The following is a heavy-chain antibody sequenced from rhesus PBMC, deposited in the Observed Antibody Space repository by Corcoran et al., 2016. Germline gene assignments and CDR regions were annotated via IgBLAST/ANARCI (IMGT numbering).Heavy chain of an antibody. D-gene: IGHD3-22*01. CDR2: TIPLVGIT. V-gene: IGHV1-198*02. CDR3: ARGDWSDYLWGLDS. J-gene: IGHJ6*01. CDR1: GFTFGSYA. Sequence: QVQLVQSGAEVKKPGASVKVSCKASGFTFGSYAISWVRQAPGQGLEWRGVTIPLVGITNYAGKFQGSVTITADSSTSTAYMGLSSLRSEDTAVYYCARGDWSDYLWGLDSWGQGVVVTVSS.